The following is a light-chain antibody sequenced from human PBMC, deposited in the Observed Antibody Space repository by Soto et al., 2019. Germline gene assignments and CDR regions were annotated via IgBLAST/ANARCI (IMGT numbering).Light chain of an antibody. V-gene: IGKV2-28*01. J-gene: IGKJ1*01. CDR3: MQSLQTPA. CDR2: LGS. Sequence: IVLTQSPLSLPVTPGEPASISCKSSQSLLHSNGYNYLDWYLQKPGQSPQLLIFLGSNRASGVPDRFSGSGSGTDCTLKINRVEDEDVGVYYCMQSLQTPAFGQGTKVDIK. CDR1: QSLLHSNGYNY.